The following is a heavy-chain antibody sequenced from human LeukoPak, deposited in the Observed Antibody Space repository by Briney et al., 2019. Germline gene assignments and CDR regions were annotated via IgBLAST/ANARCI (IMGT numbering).Heavy chain of an antibody. V-gene: IGHV3-23*01. Sequence: GGSLRLSCAASGFTFSSYAMSWVRQAPGKGLEWVSAISGSGGSTYYADSVKGRFTISRDNAKNSLYLQMNSLRAEDTAVYYCARDRGDAFDIWGQGTMVTVSS. CDR2: ISGSGGST. CDR3: ARDRGDAFDI. CDR1: GFTFSSYA. J-gene: IGHJ3*02.